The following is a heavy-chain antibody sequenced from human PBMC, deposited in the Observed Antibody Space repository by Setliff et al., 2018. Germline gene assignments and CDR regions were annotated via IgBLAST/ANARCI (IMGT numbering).Heavy chain of an antibody. CDR3: ARGSRSQNWGGRYSWFDP. Sequence: ASVKVSCKASGYSFSTYDINWVRQAAGQGLEWMGWMNPNTGYTGYARNFQGRVTMTRNTSISTAYMELSGLRSVDTAVYYCARGSRSQNWGGRYSWFDPWGQGTLVTVSS. D-gene: IGHD7-27*01. J-gene: IGHJ5*02. CDR2: MNPNTGYT. CDR1: GYSFSTYD. V-gene: IGHV1-8*02.